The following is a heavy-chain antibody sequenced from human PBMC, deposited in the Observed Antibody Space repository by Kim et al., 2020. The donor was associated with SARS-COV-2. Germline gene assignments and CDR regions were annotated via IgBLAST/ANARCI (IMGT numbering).Heavy chain of an antibody. CDR3: TTGMAVAG. V-gene: IGHV3-15*01. D-gene: IGHD6-19*01. CDR2: IKSGGTI. J-gene: IGHJ4*02. CDR1: GFTFSGAR. Sequence: GGSLRLSCAASGFTFSGARMNWVRQVPGKGLEWVGHIKSGGTIDYAAPVKGRFTISRDDSKNTLYLQMNSLKTEDTGVYYCTTGMAVAGWGQGTLVTVSS.